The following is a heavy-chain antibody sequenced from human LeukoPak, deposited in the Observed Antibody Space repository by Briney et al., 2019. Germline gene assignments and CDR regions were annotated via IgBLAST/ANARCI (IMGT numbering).Heavy chain of an antibody. CDR3: AKTNGYYSD. CDR1: GFTYSSYA. D-gene: IGHD3-22*01. CDR2: IRGSADST. Sequence: GESLRLSCAASGFTYSSYAMSWVRQAPGKGLECVSHIRGSADSTYYSDSVKGRFTISRDNSKNSLSLQVSSLKAEDTAVYYCAKTNGYYSDWGQGTLVTVSS. J-gene: IGHJ4*02. V-gene: IGHV3-23*01.